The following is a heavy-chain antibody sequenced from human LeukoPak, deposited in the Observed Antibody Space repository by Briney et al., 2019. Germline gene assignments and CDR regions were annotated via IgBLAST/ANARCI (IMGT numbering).Heavy chain of an antibody. J-gene: IGHJ3*02. D-gene: IGHD2-2*01. V-gene: IGHV3-7*01. CDR3: ARDHHRLHCSSTSCYFFGYYDSSGYWVAFDI. Sequence: GGSLRLSCAASGFTFSSYWMSWVRQAPGKGLEWVANIKQDGSEKYYVDSVKGRFTISRDNAKNSRYLQMNSLRAEDTAVYYCARDHHRLHCSSTSCYFFGYYDSSGYWVAFDIWGQGTMVTVSS. CDR2: IKQDGSEK. CDR1: GFTFSSYW.